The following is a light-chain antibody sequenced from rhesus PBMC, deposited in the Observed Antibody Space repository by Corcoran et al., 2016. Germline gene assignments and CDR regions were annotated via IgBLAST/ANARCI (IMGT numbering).Light chain of an antibody. V-gene: IGKV1S14*01. CDR1: QDINNL. CDR2: FAS. J-gene: IGKJ1*01. CDR3: QQHNSYPRT. Sequence: DIQMTQSPSSLSASVGDTVTITCRASQDINNLLAWYQHKPGKAPKPLIYFASNVESGVPSRVSGSGSGTEFTLTISSLQPGDFSTYYCQQHNSYPRTFGRGTKVEIK.